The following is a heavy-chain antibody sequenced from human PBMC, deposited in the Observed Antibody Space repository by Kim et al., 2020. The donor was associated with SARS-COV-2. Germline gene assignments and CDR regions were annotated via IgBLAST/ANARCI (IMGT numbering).Heavy chain of an antibody. V-gene: IGHV3-23*01. CDR3: AKDNGVGARDAFDI. D-gene: IGHD2-8*01. Sequence: AAPVKGPFTISSYNSKNTLYLQMNSLRAEDTAVYYCAKDNGVGARDAFDIWGQGTMVTVSS. J-gene: IGHJ3*02.